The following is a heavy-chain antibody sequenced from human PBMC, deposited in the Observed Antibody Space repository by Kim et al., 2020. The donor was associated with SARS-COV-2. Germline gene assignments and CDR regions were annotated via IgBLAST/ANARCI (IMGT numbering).Heavy chain of an antibody. J-gene: IGHJ3*02. CDR1: GGSFSGYY. Sequence: SETLSLTCAVYGGSFSGYYWSWIRQPPGKGLEWIGEINHSGSTNYNPSLKSRVTISVDTSKNQFSLKLSSVTAADTAVYYCARGGWALGKRALSSRSAFDIWGQGTMVTVSS. D-gene: IGHD7-27*01. CDR2: INHSGST. V-gene: IGHV4-34*01. CDR3: ARGGWALGKRALSSRSAFDI.